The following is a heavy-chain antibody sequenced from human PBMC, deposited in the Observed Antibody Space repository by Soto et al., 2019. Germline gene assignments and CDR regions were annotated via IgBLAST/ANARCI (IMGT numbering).Heavy chain of an antibody. Sequence: GASVKVSCKASGYTFTSYGISWVRQAPGQGLEWMGWISAYNGNTNYAQKRQGRVTMTTDTSASTAYMELRSLRYDDTAVDYCARAIVPSSQDFDIVVVVAATGYFDYWGQGTLVTVSS. CDR2: ISAYNGNT. V-gene: IGHV1-18*04. CDR3: ARAIVPSSQDFDIVVVVAATGYFDY. CDR1: GYTFTSYG. J-gene: IGHJ4*02. D-gene: IGHD2-15*01.